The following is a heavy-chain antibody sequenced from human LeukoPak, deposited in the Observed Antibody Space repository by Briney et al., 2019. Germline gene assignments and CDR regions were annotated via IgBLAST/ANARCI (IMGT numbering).Heavy chain of an antibody. CDR3: ATLGYDSSGYPLYYGMDV. CDR1: GYTLTELS. J-gene: IGHJ6*02. Sequence: GASVKVSCKVSGYTLTELSMHWVRQAPGKGLEWMGGSDPEDGETIYAQKFQGRVTMTEDTSTDTAYMELSSLRSEDTAVYYCATLGYDSSGYPLYYGMDVWGQGTTVTVSS. V-gene: IGHV1-24*01. CDR2: SDPEDGET. D-gene: IGHD3-22*01.